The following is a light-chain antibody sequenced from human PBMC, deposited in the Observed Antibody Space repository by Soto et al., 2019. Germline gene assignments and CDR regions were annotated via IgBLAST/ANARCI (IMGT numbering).Light chain of an antibody. CDR1: SANIGSNY. J-gene: IGLJ2*01. V-gene: IGLV1-47*01. CDR2: RAD. Sequence: QSVLTQSPSASGTPGQRVTISCSGSSANIGSNYVYWYQQFPGTAPRLLIYRADQQPSGVPDRFSGSKSGTSASLAISGLRSEDEAAYYCAAWDDTVNGLVFGGGTKLTVL. CDR3: AAWDDTVNGLV.